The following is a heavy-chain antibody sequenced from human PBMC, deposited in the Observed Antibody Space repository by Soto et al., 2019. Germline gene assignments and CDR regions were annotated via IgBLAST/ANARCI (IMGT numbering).Heavy chain of an antibody. V-gene: IGHV1-18*04. J-gene: IGHJ6*02. D-gene: IGHD6-13*01. Sequence: ASVKVSCKASGYTFTSYGISWVRQAPGQGLEWMGWISAYNGNTNYAQKLQGRVTMTTDTSTSTAYMELRSLRSDDTAVYYCARGLALWYSSSIYGMDVWGQGTTVTVS. CDR1: GYTFTSYG. CDR2: ISAYNGNT. CDR3: ARGLALWYSSSIYGMDV.